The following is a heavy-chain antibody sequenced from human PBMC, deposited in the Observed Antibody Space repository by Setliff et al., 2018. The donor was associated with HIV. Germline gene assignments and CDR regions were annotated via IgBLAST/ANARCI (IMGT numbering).Heavy chain of an antibody. CDR1: RSTFNSHT. J-gene: IGHJ6*03. CDR2: IIPILGVA. CDR3: ARNPRIAVAGTDYYYYMDV. V-gene: IGHV1-69*02. Sequence: SVKVSCKASRSTFNSHTINWVRQAPGQGLDWMGRIIPILGVANYAQRFQGKVTITADKSTSTAYMELTSLRFDDTAMYYCARNPRIAVAGTDYYYYMDVWGKGTTVTVSS. D-gene: IGHD6-19*01.